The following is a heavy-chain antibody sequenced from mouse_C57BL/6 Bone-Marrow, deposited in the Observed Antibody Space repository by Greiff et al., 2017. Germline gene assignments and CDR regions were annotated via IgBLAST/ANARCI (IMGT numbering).Heavy chain of an antibody. CDR2: INPDSSTI. D-gene: IGHD1-1*01. CDR1: GIDFSRYW. CDR3: ARPGYYGSSYPYWYFDV. Sequence: EVKVVESGGGLVQPGGSLKLSCAASGIDFSRYWMSWVRRAPGKGLEWIGEINPDSSTINYAPSLQDKFIISRDNAKNTLYLQMSKVRSEDTALYYCARPGYYGSSYPYWYFDVWGTGTTVTVSS. J-gene: IGHJ1*03. V-gene: IGHV4-1*01.